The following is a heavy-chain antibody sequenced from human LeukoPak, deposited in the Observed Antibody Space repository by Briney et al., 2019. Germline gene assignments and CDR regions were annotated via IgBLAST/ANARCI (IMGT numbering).Heavy chain of an antibody. CDR3: ARLNGGSGSLYFDY. CDR2: ISGSGGST. V-gene: IGHV3-23*01. Sequence: PGGSLRLSCVASRFQFSSYAMSWVRQAPGKGLEWVSVISGSGGSTYYADSVKGRFTISRDNSKNTLYLQMNSLRAEDTAVYYCARLNGGSGSLYFDYWGQGTLVTVSS. D-gene: IGHD1-26*01. CDR1: RFQFSSYA. J-gene: IGHJ4*02.